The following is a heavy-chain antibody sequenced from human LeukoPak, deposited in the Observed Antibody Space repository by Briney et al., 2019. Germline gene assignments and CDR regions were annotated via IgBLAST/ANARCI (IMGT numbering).Heavy chain of an antibody. D-gene: IGHD6-19*01. CDR2: ISWNSGSI. CDR3: AKDARVAGQEDYFDY. J-gene: IGHJ4*02. Sequence: GRSLRLSCAASGFTFDDYAMHWVRQAPGKGLEWVSGISWNSGSIGYADSVKGRFTISRDNAKNSLYLQMNSLRAEDTALYYCAKDARVAGQEDYFDYWGQGTLVTVSS. CDR1: GFTFDDYA. V-gene: IGHV3-9*01.